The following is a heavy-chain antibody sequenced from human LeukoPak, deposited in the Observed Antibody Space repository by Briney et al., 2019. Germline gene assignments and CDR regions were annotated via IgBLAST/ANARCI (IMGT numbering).Heavy chain of an antibody. CDR1: GYTFTSYD. J-gene: IGHJ6*02. D-gene: IGHD6-13*01. V-gene: IGHV1-8*01. Sequence: ASVTVSCKASGYTFTSYDINWVRQATGQGLEWMGWMNPNSGNTGYAQKFQGRVTMTRNTSISTAYMELSSLRSEDTAVYYCARAEAAGTYYYYGMDVWGQGTTVTVSS. CDR3: ARAEAAGTYYYYGMDV. CDR2: MNPNSGNT.